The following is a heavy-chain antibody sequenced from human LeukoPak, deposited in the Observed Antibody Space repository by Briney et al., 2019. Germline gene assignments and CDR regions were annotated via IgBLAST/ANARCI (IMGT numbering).Heavy chain of an antibody. CDR3: ASSRDSSGYSFDY. J-gene: IGHJ4*02. CDR2: ISSRSSYT. CDR1: GFTFSDYY. D-gene: IGHD3-22*01. V-gene: IGHV3-11*06. Sequence: GRSLRLSCAAAGFTFSDYYTSWIRQAPGKGLGWVSYISSRSSYTNYADSVKGRFTIYRDNAKKSLYLQMNSLRAEDTAVYYCASSRDSSGYSFDYWGQGTLVTVSS.